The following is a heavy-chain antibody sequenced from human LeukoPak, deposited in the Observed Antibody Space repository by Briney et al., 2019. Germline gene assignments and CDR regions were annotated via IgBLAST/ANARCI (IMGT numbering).Heavy chain of an antibody. Sequence: SETLSLTCTVSGGSISSSSYYWGWIRQPPGKGLEWIGSIYYSGSTYYNPSLKSRVTISVDTSKNLFSLKLSSVTAADTAVYYCARRQVRGVTSDGMDVWGQGTTVTVSS. CDR2: IYYSGST. V-gene: IGHV4-39*01. J-gene: IGHJ6*02. D-gene: IGHD3-10*01. CDR3: ARRQVRGVTSDGMDV. CDR1: GGSISSSSYY.